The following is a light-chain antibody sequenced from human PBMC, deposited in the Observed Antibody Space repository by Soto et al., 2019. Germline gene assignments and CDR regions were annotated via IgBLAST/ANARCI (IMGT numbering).Light chain of an antibody. CDR3: LQDYRFPLT. J-gene: IGKJ4*01. CDR1: QSVSSSY. CDR2: GAS. Sequence: EIVLTQSPGTLSLSPGERATLSCRASQSVSSSYLAWYQQKPGQAPRLLIYGASSRATGIPDRFSGSGSGTDFTLTISRLEPEDFATYYCLQDYRFPLTFGGGTRWIS. V-gene: IGKV3-20*01.